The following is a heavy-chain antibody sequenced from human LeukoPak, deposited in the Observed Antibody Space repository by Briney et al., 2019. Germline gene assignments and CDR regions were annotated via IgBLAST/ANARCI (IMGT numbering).Heavy chain of an antibody. CDR1: GFTFSSYA. Sequence: GGSLRLSCAASGFTFSSYAMSWVRQAPGKGLEWVSTSIDSNTYYADSVKGRFTISRDNFKNTLSLQMHSLRADYTAVYYCARLHRGVRELYWGPGTLVTVSS. CDR2: SIDSNT. D-gene: IGHD3-10*01. CDR3: ARLHRGVRELY. V-gene: IGHV3-23*01. J-gene: IGHJ4*02.